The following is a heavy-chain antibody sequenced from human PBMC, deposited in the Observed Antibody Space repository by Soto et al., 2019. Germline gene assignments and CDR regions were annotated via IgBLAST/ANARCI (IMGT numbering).Heavy chain of an antibody. CDR2: IYPGDSDT. D-gene: IGHD3-22*01. J-gene: IGHJ4*02. Sequence: GESQKISSKGSGYSFTSYWIGWVRQKPGKGLEWMGIIYPGDSDTRYSPSFQGQVTISADKSISTAYLQWSSLKASDTAMYYCARSNFYYYDSSGYLFDYWGQGTLVTVSS. CDR3: ARSNFYYYDSSGYLFDY. CDR1: GYSFTSYW. V-gene: IGHV5-51*01.